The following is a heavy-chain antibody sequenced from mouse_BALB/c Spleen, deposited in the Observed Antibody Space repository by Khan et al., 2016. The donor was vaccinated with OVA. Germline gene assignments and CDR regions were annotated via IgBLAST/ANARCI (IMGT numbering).Heavy chain of an antibody. J-gene: IGHJ4*01. D-gene: IGHD2-4*01. V-gene: IGHV2-5-1*01. Sequence: QVQLKESGPSLVQPSQSLSITCTVSGFSLTSYGVHWVRQSPGKGLEWLGVIWRGGSTDYNAAFMSRLSITKDNSKSQVFFKMNSLQADDTAIYXCAKSDYDVYYYAMDYWGQGPSVTVSS. CDR2: IWRGGST. CDR1: GFSLTSYG. CDR3: AKSDYDVYYYAMDY.